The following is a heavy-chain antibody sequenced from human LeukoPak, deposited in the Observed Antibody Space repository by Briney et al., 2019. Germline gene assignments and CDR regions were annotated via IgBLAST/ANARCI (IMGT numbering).Heavy chain of an antibody. D-gene: IGHD3-22*01. CDR3: AKQRAYATMTHFDY. J-gene: IGHJ4*02. CDR2: ISGSGGST. V-gene: IGHV3-23*01. Sequence: GGSLRLSCAASGFTFSSYAMSWVRQALGKGLEWVSAISGSGGSTYYADSVKGRFTISRDNSKNTLYLQMNSLRAEDTAVYYCAKQRAYATMTHFDYWGQGTLVTVSS. CDR1: GFTFSSYA.